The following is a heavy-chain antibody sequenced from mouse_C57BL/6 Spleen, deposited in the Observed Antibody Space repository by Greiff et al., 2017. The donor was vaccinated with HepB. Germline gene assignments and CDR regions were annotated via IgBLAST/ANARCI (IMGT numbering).Heavy chain of an antibody. CDR1: GYTFTDYY. D-gene: IGHD2-1*01. J-gene: IGHJ4*01. V-gene: IGHV1-26*01. CDR3: ARGGNYVKSAMDY. Sequence: VQLQQSGPELVKPGASVKISCKASGYTFTDYYMNWVKQSHGKSLEWIGDINPNNGGTSYNQKFKGKATLTVDKSSSTAYMELRSLTSEDSAVYYCARGGNYVKSAMDYWGQGTSVTVSS. CDR2: INPNNGGT.